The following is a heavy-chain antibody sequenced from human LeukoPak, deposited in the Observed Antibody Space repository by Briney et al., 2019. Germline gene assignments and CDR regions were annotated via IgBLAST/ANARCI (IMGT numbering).Heavy chain of an antibody. CDR3: ARDPYSGAYYEGYYYYYMDV. Sequence: PGGSLRLSCAASGFTFSSYWMHWVRQAPGKGLVWVSRINSDGSSTSYADSVKGRFTISRDNAKNSLYLQMNSLRAEDTAVYYCARDPYSGAYYEGYYYYYMDVWGKGTTVTVSS. J-gene: IGHJ6*03. D-gene: IGHD1-26*01. CDR1: GFTFSSYW. V-gene: IGHV3-74*01. CDR2: INSDGSST.